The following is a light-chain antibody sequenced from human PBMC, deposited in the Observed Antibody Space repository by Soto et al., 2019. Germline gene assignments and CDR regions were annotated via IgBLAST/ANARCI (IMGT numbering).Light chain of an antibody. CDR2: DAS. CDR3: QHRSNWPLT. J-gene: IGKJ4*01. V-gene: IGKV3-11*01. Sequence: EIVLTQSPSTLSLSPGETADLSCRASQSISDYLAWYKQKPGQAPRLLIYDASNRAPGVPGRFRGSGSGTDFTLTNSSLEPEDFAVYFCQHRSNWPLTFGGRTKVDLK. CDR1: QSISDY.